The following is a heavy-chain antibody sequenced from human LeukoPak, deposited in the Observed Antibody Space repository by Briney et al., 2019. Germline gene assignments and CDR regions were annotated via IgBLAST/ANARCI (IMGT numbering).Heavy chain of an antibody. CDR2: TYYRSKWYN. D-gene: IGHD3-9*01. V-gene: IGHV6-1*01. J-gene: IGHJ6*04. Sequence: KPSQTLSLTCAMSGDSVSSNSAAWNWIRQSPSRGLEWLGRTYYRSKWYNDYAVSVKSRITINPDTSQNQFSLQLNSVTPEDTAVYYCARAYDILTGYYVGYGMDVWGKGTTVTVSS. CDR3: ARAYDILTGYYVGYGMDV. CDR1: GDSVSSNSAA.